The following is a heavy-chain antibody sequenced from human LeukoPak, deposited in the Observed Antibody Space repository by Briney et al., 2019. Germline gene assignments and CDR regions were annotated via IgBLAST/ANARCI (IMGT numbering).Heavy chain of an antibody. CDR2: ISSSSNYI. D-gene: IGHD1-26*01. CDR3: AKEVGGATTPFDY. CDR1: GFTFSSYS. J-gene: IGHJ4*02. Sequence: GGSLRLSCAASGFTFSSYSMNWVRQAPGKGLEWVSSISSSSNYIYYADSVKGRFTISRDNSKNTLYLQMNSLRAEDTAVYYCAKEVGGATTPFDYWGQGTLVTVSS. V-gene: IGHV3-21*04.